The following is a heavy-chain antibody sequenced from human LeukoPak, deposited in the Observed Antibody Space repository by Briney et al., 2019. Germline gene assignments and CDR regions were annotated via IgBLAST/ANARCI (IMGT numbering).Heavy chain of an antibody. J-gene: IGHJ5*02. CDR2: LKQDGSEK. D-gene: IGHD3-3*01. CDR1: GFTFSSYW. Sequence: PGGSLRLSCAASGFTFSSYWMSWVRQAPGKGLEWVANLKQDGSEKYYVDSVKGRFTISRDNAKNSLYLQMNSLRAEGTAVYYCATENAYYDFWSGYYRNLNWFDPWGQGTLVTVSS. V-gene: IGHV3-7*01. CDR3: ATENAYYDFWSGYYRNLNWFDP.